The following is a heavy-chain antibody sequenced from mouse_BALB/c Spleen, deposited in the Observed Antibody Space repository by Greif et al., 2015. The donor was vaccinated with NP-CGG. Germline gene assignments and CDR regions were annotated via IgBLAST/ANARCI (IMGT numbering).Heavy chain of an antibody. J-gene: IGHJ4*01. Sequence: EVQVVESGGGLVQPGGSLKLSCAASGFTFSSYTMSWVRQTPEKRLEWVAYISNGGGSTYYPDTVKGRFTISRDNAKNALHLQMSSLKSEDTAMYYCARQPYDDAMDYWGQGTSVTVSS. CDR1: GFTFSSYT. V-gene: IGHV5-12-2*01. D-gene: IGHD2-14*01. CDR3: ARQPYDDAMDY. CDR2: ISNGGGST.